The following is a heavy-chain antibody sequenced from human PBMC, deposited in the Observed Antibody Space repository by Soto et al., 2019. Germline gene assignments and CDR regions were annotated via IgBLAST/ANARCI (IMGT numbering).Heavy chain of an antibody. CDR2: FDPEEGET. D-gene: IGHD1-1*01. CDR3: ATGGTHVRNWNDGLGY. J-gene: IGHJ4*02. V-gene: IGHV1-24*01. Sequence: ASVKVSCKVSGYTLTELSMHWVRQAPGKGLEWMGGFDPEEGETMYAQKCRGRATMTEDTSTDTAYMELSSLXSADTAVYYCATGGTHVRNWNDGLGYWGQGTLVTVSS. CDR1: GYTLTELS.